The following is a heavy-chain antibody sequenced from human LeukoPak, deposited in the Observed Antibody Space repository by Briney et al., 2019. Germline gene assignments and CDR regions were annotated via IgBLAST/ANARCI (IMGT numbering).Heavy chain of an antibody. V-gene: IGHV1-2*02. D-gene: IGHD4-23*01. J-gene: IGHJ4*02. Sequence: ASVKVSCKASGYTFTGYYMHWVRQAPGQGLEWMGWINPNGGGTNYAQKFQGRVTMTRDTSISTAYMELSRLRSDDTAVYYCAAPLIGNSVADYWGQGTLVTVSS. CDR3: AAPLIGNSVADY. CDR1: GYTFTGYY. CDR2: INPNGGGT.